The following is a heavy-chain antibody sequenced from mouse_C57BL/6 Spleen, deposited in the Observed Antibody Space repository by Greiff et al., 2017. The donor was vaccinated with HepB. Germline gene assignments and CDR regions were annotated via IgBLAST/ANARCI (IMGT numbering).Heavy chain of an antibody. CDR2: INPSSGYT. CDR3: ARRDAVVADAMDY. D-gene: IGHD1-1*01. Sequence: VQLQQSGAELAKPGASVKLSCKASGYTFTSYWMHWVKQRPGQGLEWIGYINPSSGYTKYNQKFKDKATLTADKSSSTAYMQLSSLTYEDSAVYYCARRDAVVADAMDYWGQGTSVTVSS. J-gene: IGHJ4*01. CDR1: GYTFTSYW. V-gene: IGHV1-7*01.